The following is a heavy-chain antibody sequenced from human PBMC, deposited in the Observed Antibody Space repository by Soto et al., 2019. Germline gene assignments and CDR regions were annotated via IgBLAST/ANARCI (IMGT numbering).Heavy chain of an antibody. J-gene: IGHJ5*02. CDR1: GACFSGLY. D-gene: IGHD1-1*01. CDR2: IYATGTT. Sequence: SETLSLTCTVSGACFSGLYWSWIRKSVGKGLEWIGRIYATGTTDYNPSLKSRVMMSVDTSKKQLSLKLRSVTAEDTAVYYCVRDGTKTLRDWFDPWGQGSSVTVPS. CDR3: VRDGTKTLRDWFDP. V-gene: IGHV4-4*07.